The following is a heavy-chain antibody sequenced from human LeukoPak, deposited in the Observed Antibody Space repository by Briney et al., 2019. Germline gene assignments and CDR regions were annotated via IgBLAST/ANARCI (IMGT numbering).Heavy chain of an antibody. D-gene: IGHD6-19*01. V-gene: IGHV3-23*01. CDR3: AKSSRYGTGWYGRIDY. J-gene: IGHJ4*02. Sequence: QSGGSLRLSCAASGFTFSSHAMSWVRQAPGKGLEWFSAISDRGDNKQYTDSVKGRLTISRDNSKNTLYLQMNSLRADDTAVYYCAKSSRYGTGWYGRIDYWGQGTLVTVS. CDR2: ISDRGDNK. CDR1: GFTFSSHA.